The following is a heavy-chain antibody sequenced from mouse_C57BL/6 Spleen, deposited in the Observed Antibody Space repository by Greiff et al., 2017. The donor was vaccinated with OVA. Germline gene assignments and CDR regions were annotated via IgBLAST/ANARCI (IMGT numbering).Heavy chain of an antibody. J-gene: IGHJ2*01. CDR1: GFTFSSYA. CDR3: ARDRYDGYYFDY. D-gene: IGHD2-3*01. Sequence: EVKLQESGGGLVKPGGSLKLSCAASGFTFSSYAMSWVRQTPEKRLEWVATISDGGSYTYYPDNVKGRFTISRDNAKNNLYLQMSHLKSEDTAMYYCARDRYDGYYFDYWGQGTTLTVSS. V-gene: IGHV5-4*01. CDR2: ISDGGSYT.